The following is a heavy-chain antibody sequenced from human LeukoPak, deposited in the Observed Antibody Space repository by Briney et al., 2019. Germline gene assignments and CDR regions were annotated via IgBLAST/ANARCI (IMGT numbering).Heavy chain of an antibody. D-gene: IGHD3-3*01. Sequence: GSLRLSCAASGFTFSSYAMSWVRQAPGKGLEWVSAISGSGGSTYYADSVKGRFTISRDNSKNTLYLQMNSLRAEDTAVYYCARERITIFGVADYYYYGMDVWGQGTTVTVSS. CDR3: ARERITIFGVADYYYYGMDV. J-gene: IGHJ6*02. CDR1: GFTFSSYA. V-gene: IGHV3-23*01. CDR2: ISGSGGST.